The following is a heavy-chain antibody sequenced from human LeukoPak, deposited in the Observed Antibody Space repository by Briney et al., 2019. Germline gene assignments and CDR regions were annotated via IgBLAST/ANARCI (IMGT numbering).Heavy chain of an antibody. CDR2: INHSGST. D-gene: IGHD3-3*01. J-gene: IGHJ4*02. V-gene: IGHV4-34*01. CDR3: ARVGTIYGEWPDY. Sequence: SETLSLTCAVYGGSFSGYYWSWIRQPPGKGLEWIGEINHSGSTNYNPSLKSRVTISVDTSKNQFSLKLSSVTAADTAVYYCARVGTIYGEWPDYWGQGTLVTVSS. CDR1: GGSFSGYY.